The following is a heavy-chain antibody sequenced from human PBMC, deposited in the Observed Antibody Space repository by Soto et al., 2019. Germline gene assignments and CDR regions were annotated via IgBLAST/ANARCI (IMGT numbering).Heavy chain of an antibody. D-gene: IGHD3-16*01. CDR1: RFTFSSYS. CDR3: ARVYDDTCYTYFFDY. V-gene: IGHV3-21*01. Sequence: PGGSLRLSCAASRFTFSSYSMNWVRQAPGKGLEWVSSITSSSSYMYYADSVTGRFTISRDNAKNSLYLQMNSLRAEDTAVYYCARVYDDTCYTYFFDYWGQGTLVTVSS. CDR2: ITSSSSYM. J-gene: IGHJ4*02.